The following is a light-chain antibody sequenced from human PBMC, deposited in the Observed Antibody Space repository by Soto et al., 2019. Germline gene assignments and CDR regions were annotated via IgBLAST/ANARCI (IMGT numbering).Light chain of an antibody. V-gene: IGKV3D-20*02. CDR1: QSVSSSY. CDR2: GAS. CDR3: HQRQSWPRT. Sequence: EIVMTQSPATLSLSPGERATLSCRASQSVSSSYLAWYQQKPGQAPGLLIYGASSRATGIPARFSASGTGTDFTLTISDVQPEDFAVYYCHQRQSWPRTFGQGTKVDIK. J-gene: IGKJ1*01.